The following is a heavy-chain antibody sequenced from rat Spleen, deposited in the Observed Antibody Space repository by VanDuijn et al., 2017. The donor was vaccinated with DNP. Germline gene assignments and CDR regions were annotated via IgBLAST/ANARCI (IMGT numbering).Heavy chain of an antibody. CDR2: MSYDGGST. V-gene: IGHV5-7*01. J-gene: IGHJ2*01. CDR3: ARPDYYDGSYPHY. D-gene: IGHD1-12*02. Sequence: EVQLVESGGGLVQPGGSLKLSCAASGFTFSDYNMAWVRQAPKKGLEWVATMSYDGGSTDYGDSVKGRFTISRDNAKSTLYLQMNSLRSEDMATYYCARPDYYDGSYPHYWGQGVMVTVSS. CDR1: GFTFSDYN.